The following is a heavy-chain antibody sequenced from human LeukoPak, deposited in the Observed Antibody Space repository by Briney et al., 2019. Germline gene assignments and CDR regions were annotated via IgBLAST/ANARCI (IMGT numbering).Heavy chain of an antibody. CDR1: GFTFDDYA. V-gene: IGHV3-9*01. J-gene: IGHJ4*02. CDR2: ISWNSGSI. D-gene: IGHD4-17*01. Sequence: GGSLRLSCAASGFTFDDYAMHWVRQAPGKGLEWVSGISWNSGSIGYADSVKGRFTISRDNAKNSLYLQMNSLRAEDTAVYYCARVDYGDYAPGYWGQGTLVTVSS. CDR3: ARVDYGDYAPGY.